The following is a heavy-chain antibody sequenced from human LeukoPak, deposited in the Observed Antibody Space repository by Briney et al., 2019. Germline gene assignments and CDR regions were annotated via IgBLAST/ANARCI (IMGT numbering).Heavy chain of an antibody. CDR1: GFTFSSYS. V-gene: IGHV3-21*01. CDR3: ASIPRLVGATE. CDR2: ISSSSSYI. Sequence: GGSLRLSCAASGFTFSSYSMNWVRQAPGKGLEWVSSISSSSSYIYYADSVKGRFTISRDNAKNSLYLQMNSLRAEDTAVCYCASIPRLVGATEWGQGTLVTVSS. J-gene: IGHJ4*02. D-gene: IGHD1-26*01.